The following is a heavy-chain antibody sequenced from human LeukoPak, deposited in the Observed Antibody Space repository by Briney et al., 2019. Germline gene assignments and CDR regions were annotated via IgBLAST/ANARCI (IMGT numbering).Heavy chain of an antibody. CDR3: ARARSGSADY. J-gene: IGHJ4*02. D-gene: IGHD3-10*01. CDR1: GFTFSSYE. V-gene: IGHV3-48*03. CDR2: ISSSGSTI. Sequence: PGGSLRLSCAASGFTFSSYEMNWVRQAPGKGLEWVSYISSSGSTIYYADSVKGRFTISRDNAKNSLYLQMNSVRAEDTAVYYCARARSGSADYWGQGTLVTVSS.